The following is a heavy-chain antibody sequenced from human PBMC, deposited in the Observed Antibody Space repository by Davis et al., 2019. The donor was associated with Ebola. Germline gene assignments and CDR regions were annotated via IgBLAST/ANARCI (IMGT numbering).Heavy chain of an antibody. D-gene: IGHD5-18*01. CDR3: ARVRRGYSYAERGNWFDP. Sequence: ASVKVSCKASGYTFTSYGISWVRQAPGQGLEWMGWISAYNGNTNYAQKLQGRVTMTTDTSTSTAYMELRSLRSDDTAVYYCARVRRGYSYAERGNWFDPWGQGTLVTVSS. J-gene: IGHJ5*02. CDR2: ISAYNGNT. CDR1: GYTFTSYG. V-gene: IGHV1-18*04.